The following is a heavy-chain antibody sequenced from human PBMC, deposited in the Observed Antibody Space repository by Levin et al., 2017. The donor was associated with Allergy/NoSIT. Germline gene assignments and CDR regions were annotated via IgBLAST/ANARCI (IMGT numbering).Heavy chain of an antibody. CDR3: AKSDGSGSFAFDI. D-gene: IGHD3-10*01. Sequence: QAGGSLRLSCAASGFTFSSFAMSWVRQAPGKGLEWVSAVDGSGGRTYYAHSVKGRFTISRDNSKNTLFLQMNSLRAEDTAVYYCAKSDGSGSFAFDIWGQGTMITVSS. V-gene: IGHV3-23*01. J-gene: IGHJ3*02. CDR1: GFTFSSFA. CDR2: VDGSGGRT.